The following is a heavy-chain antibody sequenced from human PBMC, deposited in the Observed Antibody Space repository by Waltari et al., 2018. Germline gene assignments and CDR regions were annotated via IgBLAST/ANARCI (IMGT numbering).Heavy chain of an antibody. D-gene: IGHD2-8*01. V-gene: IGHV1-2*02. CDR3: ASRVYAVSITNNWFDP. CDR1: GYTFTGYY. CDR2: INPNRGGK. Sequence: QVQLVQSGAEVKKPGASVKVSCKASGYTFTGYYMHWVRQAPGQGLEWMGWINPNRGGKNYGQKFQGRVTMTRDTSISTAYMELSRLRSDDTAVYYCASRVYAVSITNNWFDPWGQGTLVTVSS. J-gene: IGHJ5*02.